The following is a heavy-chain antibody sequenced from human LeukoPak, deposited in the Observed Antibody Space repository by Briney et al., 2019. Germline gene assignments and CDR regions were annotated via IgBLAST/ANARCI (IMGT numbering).Heavy chain of an antibody. D-gene: IGHD3-22*01. Sequence: GRSLRLSCAASGFRFDDSAMHWVRQAPGKGLEWVSGISWNSGTIAYADSVKGRFTISRDNTKDSLYLQMNSLRAEDTALYYCAKDRAQYYDNSGFTLDYWGQGTLATVSS. CDR2: ISWNSGTI. V-gene: IGHV3-9*01. CDR1: GFRFDDSA. J-gene: IGHJ4*02. CDR3: AKDRAQYYDNSGFTLDY.